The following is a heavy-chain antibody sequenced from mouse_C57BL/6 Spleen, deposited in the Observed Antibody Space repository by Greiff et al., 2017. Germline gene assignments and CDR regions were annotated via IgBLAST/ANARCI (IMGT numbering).Heavy chain of an antibody. D-gene: IGHD4-1*01. J-gene: IGHJ2*01. V-gene: IGHV1-52*01. CDR1: GYTFTSYW. CDR3: ARRTGMYYFDY. Sequence: QVQLQQPGAELVRPGSSVKLSCKASGYTFTSYWMHWVKQRPIQGLEWIGNIDPSDSDTHYNQKFKDKATLTVDESSSTAYMQLRRLPSEDSAVYYCARRTGMYYFDYWGQGTTLTVSS. CDR2: IDPSDSDT.